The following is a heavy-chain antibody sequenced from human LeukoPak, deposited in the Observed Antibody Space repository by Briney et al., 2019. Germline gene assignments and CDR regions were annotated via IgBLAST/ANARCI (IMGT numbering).Heavy chain of an antibody. D-gene: IGHD6-6*01. J-gene: IGHJ4*02. Sequence: PAETLSLTCTVSGGSISAYYWSWIRQPPGKGLEWIGYIHYSGTTNYYPSLKSRITIALDTSNNQYSLKLNSVTAADTAVYYCARFGTSSSRFFDQWGQGTLVTVSS. CDR1: GGSISAYY. CDR2: IHYSGTT. CDR3: ARFGTSSSRFFDQ. V-gene: IGHV4-59*01.